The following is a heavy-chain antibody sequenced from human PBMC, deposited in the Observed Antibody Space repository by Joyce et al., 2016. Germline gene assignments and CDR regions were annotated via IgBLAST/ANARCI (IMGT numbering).Heavy chain of an antibody. CDR2: ISATSYYI. D-gene: IGHD3-16*01. V-gene: IGHV3-21*01. Sequence: QLVESGGGVVTAGGSLRLSCEASGSTFSSSSMSWFRQAPGKGLEWVVAISATSYYIFHAETVRGRFTVSRDNAKKTLYLQMNSLRAEDSAVFYCARGGISYYYAMDVWGQGTTVTVSS. CDR3: ARGGISYYYAMDV. CDR1: GSTFSSSS. J-gene: IGHJ6*02.